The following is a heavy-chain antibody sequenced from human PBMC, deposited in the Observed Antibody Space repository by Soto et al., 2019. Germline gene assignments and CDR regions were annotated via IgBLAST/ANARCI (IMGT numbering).Heavy chain of an antibody. CDR3: ARDLNYYDSSGYAGPPGVYGMDV. D-gene: IGHD3-22*01. J-gene: IGHJ6*02. CDR2: IIPIFGTA. Sequence: SVKVCCKACGGTFNSYAISWVQQATGQGLEWMVGIIPIFGTANYAQKFQGRVTITADESTSTAYMELSSLRSEDTAVYYCARDLNYYDSSGYAGPPGVYGMDVWGQGTTVTVSS. CDR1: GGTFNSYA. V-gene: IGHV1-69*01.